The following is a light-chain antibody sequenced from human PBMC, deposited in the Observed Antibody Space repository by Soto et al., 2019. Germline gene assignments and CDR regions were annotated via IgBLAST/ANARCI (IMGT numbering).Light chain of an antibody. CDR1: QSIGDN. J-gene: IGKJ1*01. CDR2: KAS. CDR3: QQYASYPWT. V-gene: IGKV1-5*03. Sequence: DIQMTQSPTSLSASVGDRVTITCRASQSIGDNLNWYQHKPGKAPKLLIYKASTLKSGVPSRFRGSGSGTEFSLTISSLQPGDSATFYCQQYASYPWTFGRGTKVDIK.